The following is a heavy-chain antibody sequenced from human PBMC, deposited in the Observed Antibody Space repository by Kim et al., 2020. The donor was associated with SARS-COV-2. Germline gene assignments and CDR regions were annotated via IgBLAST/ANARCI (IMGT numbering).Heavy chain of an antibody. V-gene: IGHV3-48*04. CDR3: AREADSTAYYHGCFDI. CDR2: ISSSSGTK. Sequence: GGSLRLSCAGSGFTFRNYGVNWVRQAPGEGLEWLSYISSSSGTKHFAESVKGRFTLSRDNAKNSVYLQLTSLRAEDTAMYYCAREADSTAYYHGCFDIWGRGTMVIVSS. CDR1: GFTFRNYG. D-gene: IGHD3-22*01. J-gene: IGHJ3*02.